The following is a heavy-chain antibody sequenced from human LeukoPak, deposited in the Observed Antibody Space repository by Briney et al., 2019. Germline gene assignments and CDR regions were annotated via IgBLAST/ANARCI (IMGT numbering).Heavy chain of an antibody. CDR1: GSTFSDCY. CDR3: ASNSGYGLNDAFDI. J-gene: IGHJ3*02. D-gene: IGHD3-22*01. CDR2: ISSSGSTT. V-gene: IGHV3-11*01. Sequence: GGSLRLSCAASGSTFSDCYMNWIRQAPGKGLEWVSYISSSGSTTYYADSVQGRFTISRDNAKNSLYLQMDSLRAEDTAVYYCASNSGYGLNDAFDIWGQGTMVTVSS.